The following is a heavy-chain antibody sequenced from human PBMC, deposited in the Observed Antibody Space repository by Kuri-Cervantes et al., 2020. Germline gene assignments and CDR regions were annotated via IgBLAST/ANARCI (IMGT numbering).Heavy chain of an antibody. D-gene: IGHD3-10*01. J-gene: IGHJ6*02. V-gene: IGHV3-9*01. Sequence: SLKISCAASGFTFNTNWMNWVRQAPGKGLEWVSGISWNSGSIGYADSVKGRFTVSRDNAKNSLYLQMNSLRAEDTALYYCAKDRRYYGSGSYWGMDVWGQGTTVTVSS. CDR2: ISWNSGSI. CDR3: AKDRRYYGSGSYWGMDV. CDR1: GFTFNTNW.